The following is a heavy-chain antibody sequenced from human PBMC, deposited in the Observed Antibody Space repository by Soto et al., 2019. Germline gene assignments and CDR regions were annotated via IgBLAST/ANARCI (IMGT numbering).Heavy chain of an antibody. J-gene: IGHJ4*02. CDR3: AKGPRKYCSSTSCYSIDY. Sequence: EVQLLESGGGLVQPGGSLRLSCAASGFTFSSYAMSWVRQAPGKGLEWVSAISGSGGSTYYADSVKGRFTISRDNSKNTLYLQMNCLRADDTAVYYCAKGPRKYCSSTSCYSIDYWGQGTLVTVSS. V-gene: IGHV3-23*01. CDR2: ISGSGGST. CDR1: GFTFSSYA. D-gene: IGHD2-2*01.